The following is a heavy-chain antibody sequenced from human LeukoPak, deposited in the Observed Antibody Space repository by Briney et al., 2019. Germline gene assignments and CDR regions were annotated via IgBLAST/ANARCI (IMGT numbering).Heavy chain of an antibody. Sequence: GASVKVSCKASGYTFTSYGISWVRQAPGQGLEWMGRIIPIFGTANYAQKFQGRVTITTDESTSTAYMELSSLRSEDTAVYYCASGYYYDSSGYSYYFDYWGQGTLVTVSS. CDR1: GYTFTSYG. CDR2: IIPIFGTA. V-gene: IGHV1-69*05. J-gene: IGHJ4*02. D-gene: IGHD3-22*01. CDR3: ASGYYYDSSGYSYYFDY.